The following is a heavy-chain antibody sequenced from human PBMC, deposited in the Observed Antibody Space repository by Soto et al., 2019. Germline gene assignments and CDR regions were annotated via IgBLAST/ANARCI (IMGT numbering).Heavy chain of an antibody. D-gene: IGHD3-10*01. CDR2: ISGSGGST. CDR3: ANDPGGYYGSGDSVDY. J-gene: IGHJ4*02. Sequence: EVQLLESGGGLVQPGGSLRLSCAASGFTFSSYAMSWVRQAPGKGLEWVSAISGSGGSTYYADSVKGRFTISRDNSKHTLYLQMNSLRAADTAVYDCANDPGGYYGSGDSVDYWGQGTLVTVSS. CDR1: GFTFSSYA. V-gene: IGHV3-23*01.